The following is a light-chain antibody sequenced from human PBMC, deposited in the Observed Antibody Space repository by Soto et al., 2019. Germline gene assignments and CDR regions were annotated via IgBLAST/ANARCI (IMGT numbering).Light chain of an antibody. CDR1: SSDIGAYDY. CDR2: EVN. CDR3: CSNAGSYPFV. J-gene: IGLJ1*01. Sequence: QSALTQPASLSGSPGQSITISCTGTSSDIGAYDYVSWFQQHPGKAPKLMISEVNNRPSGVSNRFSGSKSGNTAYPTISGLQAEDEADYYCCSNAGSYPFVFGTGTKVTVL. V-gene: IGLV2-14*01.